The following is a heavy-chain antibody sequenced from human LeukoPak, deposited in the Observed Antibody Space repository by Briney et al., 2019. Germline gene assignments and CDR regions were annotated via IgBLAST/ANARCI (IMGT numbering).Heavy chain of an antibody. CDR3: ARLGDCSSTSCSYRYFDY. J-gene: IGHJ4*02. CDR1: GASISGYY. D-gene: IGHD2-2*01. Sequence: SETLSLTCTVSGASISGYYWSWIRQPAGKGLEWIGRIYTSGSTNYNPSLKSRVTMSVDTSKNQFSLRLSSVTAADTAVYYCARLGDCSSTSCSYRYFDYWGQGTLVTVSS. V-gene: IGHV4-4*07. CDR2: IYTSGST.